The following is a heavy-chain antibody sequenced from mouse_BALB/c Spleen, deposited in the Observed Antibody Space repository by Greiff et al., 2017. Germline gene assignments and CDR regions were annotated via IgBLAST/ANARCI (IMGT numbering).Heavy chain of an antibody. V-gene: IGHV5-9-4*01. CDR2: ISSGGSYT. CDR1: GFTFSSYA. CDR3: ARGYDADGFAY. D-gene: IGHD2-14*01. J-gene: IGHJ3*01. Sequence: EVQGVESGGGLVKPGGSLKLSCAASGFTFSSYAMSWVRQSPEKRLEWVAEISSGGSYTYYPDTVTGRFTISRDNAKNTLYLEMSSLRSEDTAMYYCARGYDADGFAYWGQGTLVTVSA.